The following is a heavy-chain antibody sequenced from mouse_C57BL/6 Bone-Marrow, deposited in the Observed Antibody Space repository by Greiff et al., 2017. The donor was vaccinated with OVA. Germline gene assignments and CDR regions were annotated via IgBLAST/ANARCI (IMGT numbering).Heavy chain of an antibody. Sequence: QVQLQQSGAELVRPGASVTLSCKASGYTFTDYEMHWVKQTPVHGLEWIGAIDPETGGTAYNQKFKGKAILTADKSSSTAYMELRSLTSEDSAVYYCTRVTTVVVDYFDYWDQGTTLTVSS. J-gene: IGHJ2*01. D-gene: IGHD1-1*01. CDR3: TRVTTVVVDYFDY. V-gene: IGHV1-15*01. CDR2: IDPETGGT. CDR1: GYTFTDYE.